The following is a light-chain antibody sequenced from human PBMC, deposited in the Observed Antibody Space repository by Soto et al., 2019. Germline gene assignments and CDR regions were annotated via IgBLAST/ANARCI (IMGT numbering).Light chain of an antibody. Sequence: QSVLTQPPSACGTPGQRVTISCSGSSSNIGGDTVNWYYQLPGTAPKVLIYRNNQRPSGVPDRFSGSKSGTSASLAISGLQSEDEGDYYCSAWDDSLNGWVFGGGTKLTVL. J-gene: IGLJ3*02. CDR3: SAWDDSLNGWV. V-gene: IGLV1-44*01. CDR1: SSNIGGDT. CDR2: RNN.